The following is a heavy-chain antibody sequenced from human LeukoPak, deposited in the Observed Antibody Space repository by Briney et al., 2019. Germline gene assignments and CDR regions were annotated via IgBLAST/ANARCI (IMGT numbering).Heavy chain of an antibody. J-gene: IGHJ5*02. CDR2: IGPTGTDR. D-gene: IGHD5-18*01. CDR3: ARDAPIQLWIYNWFDP. V-gene: IGHV3-21*01. CDR1: GFTFSSCG. Sequence: GGSLRLSXAASGFTFSSCGFNWVRQAPGKGLEWVSSIGPTGTDRYYADSVRGRFTISRDNAKNSLYLQMNSLRAEDTAVYYCARDAPIQLWIYNWFDPWGQGTLVTVSS.